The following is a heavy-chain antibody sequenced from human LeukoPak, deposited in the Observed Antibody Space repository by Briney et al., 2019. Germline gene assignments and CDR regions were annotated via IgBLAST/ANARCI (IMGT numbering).Heavy chain of an antibody. CDR1: GFTFSSYA. D-gene: IGHD6-13*01. CDR2: ISSNGGST. J-gene: IGHJ4*02. CDR3: VKDRGYSSSWYYFGF. V-gene: IGHV3-64D*06. Sequence: GGSLRLSCSASGFTFSSYAMHWVRQAPGKTLEYVSAISSNGGSTYYADSVKGRFTISRDNSKNTLYLLMSSLRAEDAAIYYCVKDRGYSSSWYYFGFWGQGTLVTVSS.